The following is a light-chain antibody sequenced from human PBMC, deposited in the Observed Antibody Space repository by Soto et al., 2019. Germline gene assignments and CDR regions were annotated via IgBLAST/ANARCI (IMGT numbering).Light chain of an antibody. CDR1: QSVSSSY. V-gene: IGKV3-20*01. CDR3: QQYGSSSLT. J-gene: IGKJ4*01. Sequence: EIVLTQSPGTLSLAAGESATLSCRASQSVSSSYLAWYQQKPGQAPRLLIYGASGRATGIPDRFSGSGSGTDFTLTISRLEPEDFAVYYCQQYGSSSLTFGGGTKVEIK. CDR2: GAS.